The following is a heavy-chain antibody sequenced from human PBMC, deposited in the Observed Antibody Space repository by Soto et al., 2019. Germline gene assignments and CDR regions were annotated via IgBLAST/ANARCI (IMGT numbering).Heavy chain of an antibody. CDR2: TYFRSKWYN. V-gene: IGHV6-1*01. J-gene: IGHJ5*02. CDR3: SILNQPTPKTGAALDP. D-gene: IGHD3-9*01. Sequence: NRQSPSRGLEWLGRTYFRSKWYNEYAVYVKSRIIINPDTSNNQSSQQLNSVTPEETAVYFCSILNQPTPKTGAALDPWGQGTMVTVSS.